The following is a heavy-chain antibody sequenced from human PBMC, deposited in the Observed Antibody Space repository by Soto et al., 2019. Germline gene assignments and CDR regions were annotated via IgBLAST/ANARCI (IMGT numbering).Heavy chain of an antibody. CDR2: IIPIFGTA. CDR3: ARDLDGRQLVCGMDV. J-gene: IGHJ6*02. Sequence: SVKVSCKASGGTFSSYAISCVRQAPGQGLEWMGGIIPIFGTANYAQKFQGRVTITADESTSTAYMELSSLRSEDTAVYYCARDLDGRQLVCGMDVWGQGTTVTVSS. CDR1: GGTFSSYA. D-gene: IGHD6-13*01. V-gene: IGHV1-69*13.